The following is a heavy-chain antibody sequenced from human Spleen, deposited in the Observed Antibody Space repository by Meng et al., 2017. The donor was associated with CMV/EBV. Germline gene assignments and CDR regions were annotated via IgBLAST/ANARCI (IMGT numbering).Heavy chain of an antibody. D-gene: IGHD3-22*01. J-gene: IGHJ4*02. CDR2: IRSKANSDAT. CDR3: TRPGFIYDSSGYYYGY. V-gene: IGHV3-73*01. Sequence: FSGSAMHGGRQASGKGLEWVGRIRSKANSDATAYAASVKGRFTISRDDSKNTAYLQMNSLKTEDTAVYYCTRPGFIYDSSGYYYGYWGQGTLVTVSS. CDR1: FSGSA.